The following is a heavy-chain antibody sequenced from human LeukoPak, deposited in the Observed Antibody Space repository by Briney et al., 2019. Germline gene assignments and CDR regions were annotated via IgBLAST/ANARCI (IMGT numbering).Heavy chain of an antibody. CDR2: IYYSGST. Sequence: SETLSLTCTGSGGSISSYLCRWIGQPPGKGLEWIGYIYYSGSTNYNPSLKSRVTISVDTSKNQFSLKLSSVTAADTAVYYCARVSRYYNGGSWYQIFHYWGQGTLVTVSS. V-gene: IGHV4-59*01. CDR1: GGSISSYL. J-gene: IGHJ4*02. CDR3: ARVSRYYNGGSWYQIFHY. D-gene: IGHD2-15*01.